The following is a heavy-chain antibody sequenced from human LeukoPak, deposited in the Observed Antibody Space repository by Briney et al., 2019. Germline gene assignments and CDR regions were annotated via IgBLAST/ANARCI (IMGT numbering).Heavy chain of an antibody. D-gene: IGHD1-26*01. V-gene: IGHV1-24*01. CDR2: FDPEDGET. CDR1: GYTLTELS. CDR3: ATSRIVGATFRFDY. Sequence: GASVKVSCKVSGYTLTELSMHWVRQAPGKGLGWMGGFDPEDGETIYAQKFQGRVTMTEDTSTDTAYMELSSLRSEDTAVYYCATSRIVGATFRFDYWGQGTLVTVSS. J-gene: IGHJ4*02.